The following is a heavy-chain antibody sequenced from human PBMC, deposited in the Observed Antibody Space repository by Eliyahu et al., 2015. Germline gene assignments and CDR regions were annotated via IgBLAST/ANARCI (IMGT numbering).Heavy chain of an antibody. CDR3: AKDRVVGGGTVVTPEY. D-gene: IGHD4-23*01. J-gene: IGHJ4*02. Sequence: EVKLLESGXGLVQPGGXLRLSCAXXGFXFSXFAMAWVRQAPGKGLEWVSSISGAALSTYYRDSVKGRFTISRDNSKNTLYLQMNSLRAEDTAVYYCAKDRVVGGGTVVTPEYWGQGTLVTVSS. CDR1: GFXFSXFA. CDR2: ISGAALST. V-gene: IGHV3-23*01.